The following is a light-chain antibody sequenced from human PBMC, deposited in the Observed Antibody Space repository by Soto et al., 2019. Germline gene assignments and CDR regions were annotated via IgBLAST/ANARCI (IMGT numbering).Light chain of an antibody. J-gene: IGLJ1*01. Sequence: QAVLTQPPSVSGGPGQRGTISCTGSSSNIEPAYDVHRYPHLPGTPPKLITYGTRNRPSGVPDRFSGSKSGTSASLAITGLQAEDEADYYCQSYDSSLSGAYVFGPGTKVTVL. V-gene: IGLV1-40*01. CDR1: SSNIEPAYD. CDR2: GTR. CDR3: QSYDSSLSGAYV.